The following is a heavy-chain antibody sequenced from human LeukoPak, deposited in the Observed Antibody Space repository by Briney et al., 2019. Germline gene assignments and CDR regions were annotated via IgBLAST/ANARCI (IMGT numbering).Heavy chain of an antibody. CDR2: INPNSGGT. J-gene: IGHJ3*02. Sequence: GASVKVSCKASGYTFTGYYMHWVRQAPGQGLEWMGWINPNSGGTNYAQKFQGRVTMTRDTSISTAYMELSRLRSDDTAVYYCARSHSPYYDFWSGYLAGDAFDIWGQGTMVTVSS. CDR3: ARSHSPYYDFWSGYLAGDAFDI. D-gene: IGHD3-3*01. V-gene: IGHV1-2*02. CDR1: GYTFTGYY.